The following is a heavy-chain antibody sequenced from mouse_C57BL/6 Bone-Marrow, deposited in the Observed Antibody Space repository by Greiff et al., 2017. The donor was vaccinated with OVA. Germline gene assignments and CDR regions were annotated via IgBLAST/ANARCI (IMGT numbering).Heavy chain of an antibody. Sequence: VQLQQSGAELVKPGASVKISCNASGYAFSSYWMNWVKQRPGQGLEWIGQLYPGDGDPNYNGKFQGKATLTADKSSSTAYMQLSSLTSEDSAVYFCARRRGRGDYFDYWGQGTTLTVSS. J-gene: IGHJ2*01. D-gene: IGHD3-3*01. CDR3: ARRRGRGDYFDY. V-gene: IGHV1-80*01. CDR1: GYAFSSYW. CDR2: LYPGDGDP.